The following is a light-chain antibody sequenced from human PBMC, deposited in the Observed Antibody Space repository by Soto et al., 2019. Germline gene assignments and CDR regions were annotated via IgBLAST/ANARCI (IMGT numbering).Light chain of an antibody. CDR2: AAS. Sequence: DIQMTQSPSSLSASVGDRVTITCRASQSISNYLNWYQQKPGKAPKLLIYAASSLQSGVPSRFSGSGSGTDFTLTISRLQPEDFATYYCQQSCNTLTTFGEGTKVEIK. CDR1: QSISNY. J-gene: IGKJ1*01. CDR3: QQSCNTLTT. V-gene: IGKV1-39*01.